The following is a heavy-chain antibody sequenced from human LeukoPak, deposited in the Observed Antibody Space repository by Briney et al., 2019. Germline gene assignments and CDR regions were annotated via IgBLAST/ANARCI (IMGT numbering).Heavy chain of an antibody. D-gene: IGHD2-15*01. V-gene: IGHV3-23*01. CDR3: AQQVGYCSSGSCYFTY. CDR1: GFSFNTYA. CDR2: ISNTGGST. J-gene: IGHJ1*01. Sequence: GGSLRLSCAASGFSFNTYAMSWVRQAPGKGLEWVSAISNTGGSTYYADSVKGRFTISRDKSKNTLSLQMNSQRAEDTAVYYCAQQVGYCSSGSCYFTYWGQGTLVTVSS.